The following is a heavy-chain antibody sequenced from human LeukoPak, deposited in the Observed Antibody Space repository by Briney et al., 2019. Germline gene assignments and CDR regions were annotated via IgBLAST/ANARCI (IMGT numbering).Heavy chain of an antibody. CDR3: ARHKARLLNDAFDI. D-gene: IGHD6-6*01. J-gene: IGHJ3*02. V-gene: IGHV4-59*08. CDR1: GRSISSYY. CDR2: IYYSGST. Sequence: SETLSLTCTVSGRSISSYYWSLIRQPPGKGLEWIGYIYYSGSTNYNPSLKSRVTISVDTSKNQFSLKLSSVTAADTAVYYCARHKARLLNDAFDIWGQGTMVTVSS.